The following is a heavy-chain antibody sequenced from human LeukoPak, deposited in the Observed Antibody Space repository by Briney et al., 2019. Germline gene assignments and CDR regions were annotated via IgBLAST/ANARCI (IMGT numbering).Heavy chain of an antibody. Sequence: KPSETLSLTCTVSGGSISSYYWSWIRQPAGKGLEWIGRIYTSGSTNYNPSLKSRVTMSVDTSKNQFSLKLSSVTAADTAVYYCARRPRVVVPAATGWFDPWGQGTLVTVSS. J-gene: IGHJ5*02. CDR2: IYTSGST. D-gene: IGHD2-2*01. CDR1: GGSISSYY. CDR3: ARRPRVVVPAATGWFDP. V-gene: IGHV4-4*07.